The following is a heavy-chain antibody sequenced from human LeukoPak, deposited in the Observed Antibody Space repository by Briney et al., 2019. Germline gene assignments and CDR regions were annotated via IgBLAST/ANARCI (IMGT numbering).Heavy chain of an antibody. V-gene: IGHV4-59*01. CDR1: GGSISSYY. CDR3: AREIVADAFDI. J-gene: IGHJ3*02. Sequence: KASETLSLTCTVSGGSISSYYWSWIRQPPGKGLEWIGYIYYSGSTNYNPSLKSRVTISVDTSKNQFSLKLSSVTAADTAVYYCAREIVADAFDIWGQGTMVTVSS. CDR2: IYYSGST. D-gene: IGHD5-12*01.